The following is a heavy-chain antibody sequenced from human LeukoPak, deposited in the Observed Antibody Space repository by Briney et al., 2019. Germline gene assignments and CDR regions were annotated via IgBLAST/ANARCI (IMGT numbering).Heavy chain of an antibody. Sequence: GGSLRLSCAASGFTFSSYGMHWVRQAPGKGLEWVANIKQDGSEKYYVDSVKGRFTISRDNAKNSLYLQMNSLRAEDTAVYYCARDIPDYYDSSGSNFDYWGQGTLVTVSS. CDR3: ARDIPDYYDSSGSNFDY. D-gene: IGHD3-22*01. CDR2: IKQDGSEK. CDR1: GFTFSSYG. V-gene: IGHV3-7*01. J-gene: IGHJ4*02.